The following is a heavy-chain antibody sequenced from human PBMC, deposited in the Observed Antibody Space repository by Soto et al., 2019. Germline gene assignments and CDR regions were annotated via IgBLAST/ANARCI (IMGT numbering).Heavy chain of an antibody. Sequence: QVQLQESGPGLVKPSETLSLTCTVSGASISCFYWSWIRQSAGKGLEWIGRIYATGTTYYNPSLKSRVMLSVDTSKKQFSLKLTSVTAADTAVYYCARDRMTAVRYRFDPWGQGISVTVSS. D-gene: IGHD1-1*01. CDR3: ARDRMTAVRYRFDP. CDR2: IYATGTT. V-gene: IGHV4-4*07. J-gene: IGHJ5*02. CDR1: GASISCFY.